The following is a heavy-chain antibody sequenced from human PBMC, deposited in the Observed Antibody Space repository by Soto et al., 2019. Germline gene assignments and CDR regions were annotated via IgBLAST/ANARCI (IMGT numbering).Heavy chain of an antibody. CDR2: IFPADSDT. V-gene: IGHV5-51*01. J-gene: IGHJ4*02. CDR1: GYSFSNYW. CDR3: ASSVVVPSTMNYFDY. Sequence: XESLKISRKGSGYSFSNYWIALVRQMRGKGLEWMGIIFPADSDTKYSPSFQGQVTISADKSISTAYLQWSSLKASDTAMYYCASSVVVPSTMNYFDYWGQGSLVTVSS. D-gene: IGHD2-15*01.